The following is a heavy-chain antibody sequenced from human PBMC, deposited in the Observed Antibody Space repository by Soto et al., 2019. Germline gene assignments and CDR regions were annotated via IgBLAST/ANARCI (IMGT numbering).Heavy chain of an antibody. CDR1: GFTFSSYS. J-gene: IGHJ6*03. Sequence: GGSLRLSCAASGFTFSSYSMNWVRQAPGKGLEWVSYISSSSSTIYYADSVKGRFTISRDNAKNSLYLQMNSLRAEDTAVYYCARDPFIVVAPRAWVNYYYYMDVWGKGTTVTVSS. D-gene: IGHD6-19*01. CDR3: ARDPFIVVAPRAWVNYYYYMDV. V-gene: IGHV3-48*01. CDR2: ISSSSSTI.